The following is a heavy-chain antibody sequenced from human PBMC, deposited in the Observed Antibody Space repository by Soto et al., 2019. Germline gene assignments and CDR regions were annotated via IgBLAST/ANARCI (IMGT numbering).Heavy chain of an antibody. CDR2: IYHSGST. CDR1: GYSISSGYY. V-gene: IGHV4-38-2*02. J-gene: IGHJ4*02. Sequence: SETLSLTCTVSGYSISSGYYWGWIRQPPGKGLEWIGSIYHSGSTYYNPSLKSRVTISVDTSKNQFSLKLSSVTAADTAVYYCARAVSGVSSGYYYYFDYWGQGTLVTVSS. CDR3: ARAVSGVSSGYYYYFDY. D-gene: IGHD3-22*01.